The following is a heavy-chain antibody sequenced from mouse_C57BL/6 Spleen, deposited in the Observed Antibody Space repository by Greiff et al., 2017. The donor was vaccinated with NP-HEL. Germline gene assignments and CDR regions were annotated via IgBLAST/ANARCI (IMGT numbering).Heavy chain of an antibody. D-gene: IGHD1-1*01. CDR3: ARRRLYYGSSYWYFDV. J-gene: IGHJ1*03. CDR1: GYTFTGYW. Sequence: VQLQQSGAELMKPGASVKLSCKATGYTFTGYWIEWVKQRPGHGLEWIGEILPGSGSTNYNEKFKGKATFTADTSTNTAYMQRSSLTTEDSAIYYCARRRLYYGSSYWYFDVWGTGTTVTVSS. CDR2: ILPGSGST. V-gene: IGHV1-9*01.